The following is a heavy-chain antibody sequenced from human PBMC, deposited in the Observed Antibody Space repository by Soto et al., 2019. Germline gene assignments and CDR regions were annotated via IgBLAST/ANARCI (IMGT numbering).Heavy chain of an antibody. Sequence: GGSLRLSCAASGFTFSSYAMSWVRQAPGKGLEWVSAISGSGGSTYYADSVKGRFTISRDNSKNTLYLQMNSLRAEDTAVYYCAKGYDFWSGYPDDAFDIWGQGTMVTVSS. V-gene: IGHV3-23*01. D-gene: IGHD3-3*01. CDR2: ISGSGGST. CDR3: AKGYDFWSGYPDDAFDI. CDR1: GFTFSSYA. J-gene: IGHJ3*02.